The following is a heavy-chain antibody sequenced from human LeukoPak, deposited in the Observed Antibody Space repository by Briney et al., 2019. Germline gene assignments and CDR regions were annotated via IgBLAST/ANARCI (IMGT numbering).Heavy chain of an antibody. J-gene: IGHJ4*02. CDR2: IYYSGST. CDR1: GYSISSGYY. D-gene: IGHD6-19*01. Sequence: SETLSLTCTVSGYSISSGYYWGWIRQPPGKGLEWIGSIYYSGSTYYNPSLKSRVTISVDTSKNQFSLKLSSVTAADTAVYYCARPASSGWYPFDYWGQGTLVTVSS. CDR3: ARPASSGWYPFDY. V-gene: IGHV4-38-2*02.